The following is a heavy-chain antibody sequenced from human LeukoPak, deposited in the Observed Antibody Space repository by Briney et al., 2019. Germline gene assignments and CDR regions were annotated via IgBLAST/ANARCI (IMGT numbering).Heavy chain of an antibody. Sequence: SETLSLTCTVSGGSVSSGSYYWSWIRQPPGKGLGWIGYIYYSGSTNYNPSLKSRVTISVDTSKNQFSLKLSSVTAADTAVYYCARDRYCSGGSCYRGDAFDIWGQGTMVTASS. D-gene: IGHD2-15*01. J-gene: IGHJ3*02. CDR2: IYYSGST. V-gene: IGHV4-61*01. CDR3: ARDRYCSGGSCYRGDAFDI. CDR1: GGSVSSGSYY.